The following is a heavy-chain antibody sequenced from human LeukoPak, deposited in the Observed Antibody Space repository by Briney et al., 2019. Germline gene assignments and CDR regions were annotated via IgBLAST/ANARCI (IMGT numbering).Heavy chain of an antibody. J-gene: IGHJ4*02. CDR1: GFTFSNYW. D-gene: IGHD3-22*01. CDR2: IKQDGSEK. Sequence: GGSLRLSCAASGFTFSNYWMSWVRQAPGKGLEWVANIKQDGSEKYYVDSVKGRFTISRDNAKNSLYLQMNSLRAEDTAVYYCESDRDYYDSSGYLFDYWGQGTLVTVSS. CDR3: ESDRDYYDSSGYLFDY. V-gene: IGHV3-7*01.